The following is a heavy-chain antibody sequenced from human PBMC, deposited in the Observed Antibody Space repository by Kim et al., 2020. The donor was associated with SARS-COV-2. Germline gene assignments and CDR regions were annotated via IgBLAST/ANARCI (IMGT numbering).Heavy chain of an antibody. J-gene: IGHJ6*02. CDR1: GWSFSGSN. V-gene: IGHV4-34*01. CDR2: INHTAST. CDR3: ARTSIASLYGMYV. Sequence: SETLSLTCAVYGWSFSGSNLNWIRQTPGKGLEWLGEINHTASTNHNPSLMSRVITSVDTSKNQSPLLLSSVIAADTTVYYYARTSIASLYGMYVWGQVTT. D-gene: IGHD6-6*01.